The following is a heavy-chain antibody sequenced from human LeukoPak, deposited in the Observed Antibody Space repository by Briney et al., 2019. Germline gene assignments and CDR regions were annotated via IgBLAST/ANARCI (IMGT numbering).Heavy chain of an antibody. Sequence: GGSLRLSCTASGFTFGDYAMRWVRQAPGKGLEWVGFIRSKAYGGTTEYAASVKGRFTISRDDSKSIAYLQMNSLKTEDTAVYYCTTPRHDFWSGYHYYFDYWGQGTLVTVSS. V-gene: IGHV3-49*04. CDR2: IRSKAYGGTT. D-gene: IGHD3-3*01. CDR3: TTPRHDFWSGYHYYFDY. CDR1: GFTFGDYA. J-gene: IGHJ4*02.